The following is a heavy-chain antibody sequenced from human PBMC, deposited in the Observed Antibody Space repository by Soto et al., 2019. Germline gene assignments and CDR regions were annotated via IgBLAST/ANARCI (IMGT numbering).Heavy chain of an antibody. CDR1: WYSFAVYW. D-gene: IGHD1-20*01. CDR2: IDPSDSQT. J-gene: IGHJ4*02. Sequence: RGESLKISFKGAWYSFAVYWITWVRQMPGKVLEWMVRIDPSDSQTYYSPSFRGHVTISAAKSSTTVFVQWNSLRATNTATYYCARQIYNPDTAPNSQSTFDSRGRGTLDTVPQ. CDR3: ARQIYNPDTAPNSQSTFDS. V-gene: IGHV5-10-1*01.